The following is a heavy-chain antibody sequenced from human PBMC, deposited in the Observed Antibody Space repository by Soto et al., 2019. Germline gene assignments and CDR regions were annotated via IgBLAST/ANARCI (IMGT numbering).Heavy chain of an antibody. CDR3: AREGYSSSWIDY. D-gene: IGHD6-13*01. CDR1: GFTFSSYA. CDR2: ISYDGGNK. V-gene: IGHV3-30-3*01. Sequence: QVQLVESGGGVVQPGRSLRLSCAASGFTFSSYAMHWVRQAPGKGLEWVAVISYDGGNKYYADSVKGRFTISRDNSKNPLYLQMNRLRAEDTAVCYCAREGYSSSWIDYWGQGNLVTVSS. J-gene: IGHJ4*02.